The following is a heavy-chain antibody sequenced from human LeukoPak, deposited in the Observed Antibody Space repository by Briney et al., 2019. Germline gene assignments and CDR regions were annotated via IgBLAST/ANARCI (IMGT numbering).Heavy chain of an antibody. CDR3: ARGGEYSSSWYGNLNY. CDR2: ISSSDSTI. J-gene: IGHJ4*02. Sequence: GGSLRLSCASSGFTFSDYYMSWIRQAPGEGLEWVSYISSSDSTIYSADSVKGRFTISRDNAKNSLYLQMNSLRAEDTAVSYCARGGEYSSSWYGNLNYWGQGTLVTVSS. V-gene: IGHV3-11*01. D-gene: IGHD6-13*01. CDR1: GFTFSDYY.